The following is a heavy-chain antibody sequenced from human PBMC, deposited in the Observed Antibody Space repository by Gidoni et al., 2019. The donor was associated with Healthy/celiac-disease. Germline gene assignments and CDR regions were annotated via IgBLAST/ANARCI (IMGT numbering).Heavy chain of an antibody. CDR1: VFTFISYV. CDR2: RWYDGSNK. J-gene: IGHJ6*02. D-gene: IGHD3-16*02. V-gene: IGHV3-33*01. Sequence: VQLVDSGGGVVHPGMSLRLSCAASVFTFISYVMHLVRQAPGKGLEWVAVRWYDGSNKYYADSVKGRVTIARDNSKNTLYLQMNSLRAEDTAVYYCATREGLGRLGELSPLPLYGMDVWGQGTTVTVSS. CDR3: ATREGLGRLGELSPLPLYGMDV.